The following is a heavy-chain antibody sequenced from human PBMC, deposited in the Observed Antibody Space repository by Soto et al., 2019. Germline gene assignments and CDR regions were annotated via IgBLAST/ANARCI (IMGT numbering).Heavy chain of an antibody. D-gene: IGHD6-19*01. Sequence: GGSLRLSCAASGFTFSSYGMHWVRQAPGKGLEWVAVISYDGSNKYYADSVKGRFTISRDNSKNTLYLQMNSLRAEDTAVYYCAKDRQWLVHYYFDYWGQGTLVTVSS. J-gene: IGHJ4*02. CDR2: ISYDGSNK. V-gene: IGHV3-30*18. CDR3: AKDRQWLVHYYFDY. CDR1: GFTFSSYG.